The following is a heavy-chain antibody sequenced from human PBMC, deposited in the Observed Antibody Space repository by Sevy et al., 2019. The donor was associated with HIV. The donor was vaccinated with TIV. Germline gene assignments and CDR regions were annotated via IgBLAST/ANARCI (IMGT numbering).Heavy chain of an antibody. CDR3: ATVGLRYYSGSSSYQGDWFDP. CDR1: GYTLTKLS. J-gene: IGHJ5*02. CDR2: FDSQDGET. V-gene: IGHV1-24*01. Sequence: ASVKVSCKVSGYTLTKLSIHWVRQAPGKGLEWMGDFDSQDGETIYSQRFQGRVTMTVDTPTDTAYMDVSSLTSEDTAVYFCATVGLRYYSGSSSYQGDWFDPWGQGTLVTVSS. D-gene: IGHD2-15*01.